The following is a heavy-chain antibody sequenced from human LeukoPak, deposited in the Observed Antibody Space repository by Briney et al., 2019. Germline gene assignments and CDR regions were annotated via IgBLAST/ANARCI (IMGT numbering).Heavy chain of an antibody. CDR1: GGSISSGGYY. CDR2: IYHSGST. D-gene: IGHD1-26*01. J-gene: IGHJ3*02. Sequence: SETLSLTCTVSGGSISSGGYYWSWIRQPPGKGLEWIGYIYHSGSTYYNPSLKSRVTISVDRSKNQFSLKLSSVTAADTAVYYCSGSFTATGAFDIWGQGTMVTVSS. V-gene: IGHV4-30-2*01. CDR3: SGSFTATGAFDI.